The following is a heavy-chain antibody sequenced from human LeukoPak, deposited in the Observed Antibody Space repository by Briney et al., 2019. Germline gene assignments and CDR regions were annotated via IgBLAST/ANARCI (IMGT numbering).Heavy chain of an antibody. CDR3: ARADGYKLRGYNWFDP. CDR2: TYYSGST. CDR1: GGSISSGGYY. V-gene: IGHV4-31*03. D-gene: IGHD5-24*01. J-gene: IGHJ5*02. Sequence: SQTLSLTCTVSGGSISSGGYYWSWIRQHPGKGLEWIGYTYYSGSTYYNPSLKSRVTISVDTSKNQFSLKLSSVTAADTAVYYCARADGYKLRGYNWFDPWGQGTLVTVSS.